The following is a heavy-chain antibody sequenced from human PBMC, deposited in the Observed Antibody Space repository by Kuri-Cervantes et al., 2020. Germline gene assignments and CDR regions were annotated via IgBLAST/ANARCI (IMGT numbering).Heavy chain of an antibody. J-gene: IGHJ4*02. CDR2: INHSGST. D-gene: IGHD6-13*01. V-gene: IGHV4-34*09. CDR3: ARESSSSSY. CDR1: GGSFSGYY. Sequence: SETLSLTCAVYGGSFSGYYWSWIRQPPGKGLEWIGEINHSGSTNYNPSLKSRVTISVDTSKNQFSLKLSSVTAADTAVYYCARESSSSSYWGQGTPVTVSS.